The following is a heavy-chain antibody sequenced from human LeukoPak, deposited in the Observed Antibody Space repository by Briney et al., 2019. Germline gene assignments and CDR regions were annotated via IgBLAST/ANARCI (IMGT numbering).Heavy chain of an antibody. CDR3: ARDNEPYYDFWSGYYTGWFDP. Sequence: GASVKVSCMASGYTFTGYYMHWVRQAPGQGLEWMGWINPNSGGTNYAQKFQGRVTMTRDTSISTAYMELSRLRSDDTAVYYCARDNEPYYDFWSGYYTGWFDPWGQGTLVTVSS. V-gene: IGHV1-2*02. CDR1: GYTFTGYY. D-gene: IGHD3-3*01. CDR2: INPNSGGT. J-gene: IGHJ5*02.